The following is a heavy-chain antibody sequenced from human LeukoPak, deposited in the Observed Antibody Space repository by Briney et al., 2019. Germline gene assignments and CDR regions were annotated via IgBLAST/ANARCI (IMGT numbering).Heavy chain of an antibody. Sequence: GESLKISCKGSGYSFNTYWIAWVRQMPGKGLELMGIIYPSDSDTRHSPSFQGQVTISADKSISTAYLQWSSLKASDTAMYYCARWLGGANVDYWGQGTLVTVSS. CDR1: GYSFNTYW. J-gene: IGHJ4*02. D-gene: IGHD3-10*01. CDR2: IYPSDSDT. CDR3: ARWLGGANVDY. V-gene: IGHV5-51*01.